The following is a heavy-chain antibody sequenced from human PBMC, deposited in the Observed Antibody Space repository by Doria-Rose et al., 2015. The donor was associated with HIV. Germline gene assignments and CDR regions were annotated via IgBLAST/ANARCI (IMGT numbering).Heavy chain of an antibody. V-gene: IGHV2-26*01. CDR2: IFSDDER. Sequence: QITLKESGPVLVKPTETLTPTCTVSGVSLSSPGMGVSWIRQPPGKALGWLANIFSDDERSYKTSLKSRLTISRGTSKSQVVLTMTDMDPVDTATYYCARIKSSRWYHKYYFDFWGQGTLVIVSA. CDR1: GVSLSSPGMG. J-gene: IGHJ4*02. CDR3: ARIKSSRWYHKYYFDF. D-gene: IGHD6-13*01.